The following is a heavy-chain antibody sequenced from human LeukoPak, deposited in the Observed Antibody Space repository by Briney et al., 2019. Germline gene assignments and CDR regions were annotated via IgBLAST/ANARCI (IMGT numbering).Heavy chain of an antibody. Sequence: GGSLRLSCAASGFTFSSYAMSWVRRAPGKGLEWVSAISGSGGSTYYADSVKGRFTISRDNAKNSLYLQMNSLRAEDTAVYYCARDLLGIAAADHWFDPWGQGTLVTVSS. J-gene: IGHJ5*02. CDR2: ISGSGGST. D-gene: IGHD6-13*01. V-gene: IGHV3-23*01. CDR1: GFTFSSYA. CDR3: ARDLLGIAAADHWFDP.